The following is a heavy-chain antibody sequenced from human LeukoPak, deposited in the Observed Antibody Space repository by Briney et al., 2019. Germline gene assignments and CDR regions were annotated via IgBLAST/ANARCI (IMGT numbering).Heavy chain of an antibody. D-gene: IGHD2-15*01. Sequence: PSETLSLTCTVSGGSISSGGYYWSWIRQPPGKGLEWIGYIYHSGSTYYNPSLKSRVTISVDRSKNQFSLKLSSVTAADTAVYYCARMLRQNYYYYMDVWGKGTTVTVSS. CDR2: IYHSGST. CDR1: GGSISSGGYY. CDR3: ARMLRQNYYYYMDV. J-gene: IGHJ6*03. V-gene: IGHV4-30-2*01.